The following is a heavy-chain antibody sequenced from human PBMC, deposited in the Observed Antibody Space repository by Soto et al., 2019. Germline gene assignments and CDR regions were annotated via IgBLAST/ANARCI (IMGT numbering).Heavy chain of an antibody. CDR1: GFTFSSYA. CDR3: AKRTVGWYFDL. D-gene: IGHD4-17*01. J-gene: IGHJ2*01. Sequence: EVQLLESGGGLVQPGGSLRLSCAASGFTFSSYAMNWVRQAPGKGLEWISVISGSGGSTYYADAVKGRFTISRDNSKNTLYLQMNSLRAEDTAVYYCAKRTVGWYFDLWGRGTLVTVSS. V-gene: IGHV3-23*01. CDR2: ISGSGGST.